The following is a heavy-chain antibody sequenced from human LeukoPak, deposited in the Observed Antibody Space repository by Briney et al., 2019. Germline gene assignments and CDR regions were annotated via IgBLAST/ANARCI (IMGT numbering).Heavy chain of an antibody. J-gene: IGHJ4*02. CDR3: ARRITIFGVAPTLYYLDY. D-gene: IGHD3-3*01. CDR1: GYSFTSYL. CDR2: IYPGDSDT. V-gene: IGHV5-51*01. Sequence: GESLKISCKRSGYSFTSYLIGWVRQMPGKGLEWMGIIYPGDSDTRYSPSFQGQVTISADKSISTAYLQWSSLKASDTAMYYCARRITIFGVAPTLYYLDYWGQGTLVTVSS.